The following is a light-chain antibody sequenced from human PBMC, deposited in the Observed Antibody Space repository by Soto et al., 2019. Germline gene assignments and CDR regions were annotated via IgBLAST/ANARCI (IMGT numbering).Light chain of an antibody. V-gene: IGLV2-11*01. CDR1: SSDVGGYNY. J-gene: IGLJ3*02. CDR2: DVS. Sequence: QSALTQPRSVSGSPGQSVTISCTGTSSDVGGYNYVSWYQQHPGKAPKLMIYDVSKWPSGVPDRFSGSKSGNMASLTISGLQAEDEADYYCSSYAGSYTWVFGGGTKVTVL. CDR3: SSYAGSYTWV.